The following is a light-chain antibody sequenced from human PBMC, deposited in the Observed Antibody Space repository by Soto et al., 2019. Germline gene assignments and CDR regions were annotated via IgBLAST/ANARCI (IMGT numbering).Light chain of an antibody. J-gene: IGKJ2*01. CDR2: CAS. V-gene: IGKV4-1*01. CDR3: QKYESTPPT. Sequence: IVMTQSPDSLAVSLGERATINCKSSQSVLYSSNNKNYLAWYQQRTGQPPKLLIYCASTRESGVPDRFSGSGSGTDLTLTSTSLQAEDVAVYYCQKYESTPPTFGQGTKLEIK. CDR1: QSVLYSSNNKNY.